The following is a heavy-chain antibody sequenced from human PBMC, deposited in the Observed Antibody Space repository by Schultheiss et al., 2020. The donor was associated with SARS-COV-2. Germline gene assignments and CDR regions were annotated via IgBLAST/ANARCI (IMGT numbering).Heavy chain of an antibody. Sequence: SVKVSCKASGGTFSSYAISWVRQAPGQGLEWMGGIIPIFGTANYAQKFQGWVTMTRDTSISTAYMELSRLRSDDTAVYYCARGSTIFGVVIAPIYNWFDPWGQGTLVTVSS. CDR1: GGTFSSYA. CDR3: ARGSTIFGVVIAPIYNWFDP. D-gene: IGHD3-3*01. V-gene: IGHV1-69*05. J-gene: IGHJ5*02. CDR2: IIPIFGTA.